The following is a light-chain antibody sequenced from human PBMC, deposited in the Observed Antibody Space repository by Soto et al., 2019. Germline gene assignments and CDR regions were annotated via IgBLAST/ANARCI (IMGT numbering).Light chain of an antibody. CDR2: DTF. J-gene: IGKJ1*01. Sequence: DIQMTPSPSSLSASVGDRVTITCRASQGIRNYLAWFQQKPGKAPKCLIYDTFKLQSGVPSKFSRSGSGTEFNLPISSLQPEDCATYYCQQYDIYPRTFGQGTKGDIK. CDR3: QQYDIYPRT. V-gene: IGKV1-16*02. CDR1: QGIRNY.